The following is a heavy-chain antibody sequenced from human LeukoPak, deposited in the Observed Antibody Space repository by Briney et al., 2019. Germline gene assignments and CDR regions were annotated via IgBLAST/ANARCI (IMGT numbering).Heavy chain of an antibody. CDR3: FVKGY. J-gene: IGHJ4*02. CDR2: INKDGSET. V-gene: IGHV3-7*01. Sequence: PGGSLRLSCAASGFIFTSYWMTWVRQAPGKGLEWVANINKDGSETYYVDSAKGRFTISRDNARKSVYLQMNSLRLADTAVYFCFVKGYWGQGTLLTASS. CDR1: GFIFTSYW.